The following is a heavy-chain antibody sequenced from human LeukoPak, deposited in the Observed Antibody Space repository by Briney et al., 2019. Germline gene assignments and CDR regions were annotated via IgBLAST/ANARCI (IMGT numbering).Heavy chain of an antibody. CDR1: GGTFSSYA. D-gene: IGHD3-22*01. CDR3: ARDRVDYDSSGYYFYY. V-gene: IGHV1-69*13. Sequence: ASVKVSCKASGGTFSSYAISWVRQAPGQGLEWMGGIIPIFGTANYAQKFQGRVTITADESTSTAYMELSSLRSEDTAVYYCARDRVDYDSSGYYFYYWGQGNLVTVSS. CDR2: IIPIFGTA. J-gene: IGHJ4*02.